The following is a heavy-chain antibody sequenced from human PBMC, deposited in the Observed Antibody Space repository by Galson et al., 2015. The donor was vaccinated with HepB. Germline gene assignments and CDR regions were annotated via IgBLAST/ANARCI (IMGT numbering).Heavy chain of an antibody. CDR2: IVVGSGDT. Sequence: SVKVSCKASGFTFTNSAVQWVRQARGQRLEWIGWIVVGSGDTNYAQKFQERVTITRDMSTSTTYMELSSLRSEDTAVYYCARASGTYFPFDFWGQGTLVAVSS. J-gene: IGHJ4*02. CDR3: ARASGTYFPFDF. D-gene: IGHD3-10*01. CDR1: GFTFTNSA. V-gene: IGHV1-58*01.